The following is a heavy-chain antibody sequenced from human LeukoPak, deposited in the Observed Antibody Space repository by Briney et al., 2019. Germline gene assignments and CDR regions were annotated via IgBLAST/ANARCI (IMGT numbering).Heavy chain of an antibody. CDR2: FDPEDGET. Sequence: VASVKVSCKVSGYTLTELSMHWVRQAPGKGLEWMGGFDPEDGETIYAQKFQGRVTMTEDTSTDTAYMELSSLRSEDTAVYYCATDRVCSSTSCLHYYYYGMDAWGQGTTVTVSS. V-gene: IGHV1-24*01. D-gene: IGHD2-2*01. J-gene: IGHJ6*02. CDR1: GYTLTELS. CDR3: ATDRVCSSTSCLHYYYYGMDA.